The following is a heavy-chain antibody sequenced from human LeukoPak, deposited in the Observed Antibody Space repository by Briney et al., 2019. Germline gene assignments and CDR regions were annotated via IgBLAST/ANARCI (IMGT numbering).Heavy chain of an antibody. CDR1: GFTFSSYW. CDR2: IKQDGSEK. J-gene: IGHJ4*02. D-gene: IGHD3-16*02. Sequence: GGSLRLSCAASGFTFSSYWMSWVRQAPGKGLEWVANIKQDGSEKYYADSVKGRFTISRDNAKNSLYLQMNSLRAEDTAVYYCASLLGGDYVWGSYRRNISPVDYWGQGTLVTVSS. CDR3: ASLLGGDYVWGSYRRNISPVDY. V-gene: IGHV3-7*01.